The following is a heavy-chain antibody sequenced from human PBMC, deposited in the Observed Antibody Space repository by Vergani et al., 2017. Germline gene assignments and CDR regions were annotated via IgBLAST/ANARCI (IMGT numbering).Heavy chain of an antibody. D-gene: IGHD3-10*01. CDR3: ARWLDVLLWFGEDY. Sequence: EVQLVESGGGLVKPGGSLRLSCAASGFTFSSYSMNWVRQAPGKGLEWVSSISSSSSYIYYADSVKGRFTISRDNAKNSLYLQMNSLRAEDTAVYYCARWLDVLLWFGEDYWGQGTLVTVSS. J-gene: IGHJ4*02. V-gene: IGHV3-21*04. CDR1: GFTFSSYS. CDR2: ISSSSSYI.